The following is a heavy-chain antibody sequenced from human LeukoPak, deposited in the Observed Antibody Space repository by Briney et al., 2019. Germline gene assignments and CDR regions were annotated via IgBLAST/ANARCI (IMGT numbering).Heavy chain of an antibody. J-gene: IGHJ6*03. CDR1: LFTLRRYE. CDR3: AKDTVKVATMRRVPHYMDV. V-gene: IGHV3-30*02. Sequence: GCLSHSLAASLFTLRRYEMHWVGPAPGKELEGVAFIGYDGSNKYYADSVKGRFTISRDNSENTLYLQMNSLRAEDTAVYYCAKDTVKVATMRRVPHYMDVWGKGNTVTIS. CDR2: IGYDGSNK. D-gene: IGHD5-12*01.